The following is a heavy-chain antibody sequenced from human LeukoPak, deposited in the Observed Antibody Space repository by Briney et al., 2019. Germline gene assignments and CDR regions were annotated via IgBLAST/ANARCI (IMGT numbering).Heavy chain of an antibody. CDR1: GGSISSSSYY. CDR3: ASGLRYFDLYY. D-gene: IGHD3-9*01. CDR2: IYTSGST. J-gene: IGHJ4*02. Sequence: SETLSLTCTVSGGSISSSSYYWSWIRQLAGKGLEWIGRIYTSGSTNYNPSLKSRVTISVDTSKNQFSLKLSSVTAADTAVYYCASGLRYFDLYYWGQGTLVTVSS. V-gene: IGHV4-61*02.